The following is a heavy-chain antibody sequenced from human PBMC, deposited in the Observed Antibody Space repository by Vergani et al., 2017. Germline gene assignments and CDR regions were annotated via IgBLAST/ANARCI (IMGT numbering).Heavy chain of an antibody. CDR1: GYTFTSYA. V-gene: IGHV1-3*01. CDR3: AREGVRGVNWFDH. CDR2: INAGNGNT. Sequence: QVQLVQSGAEVKKPGASVKVSCKASGYTFTSYAMHWVRQAPGQRLEWMGWINAGNGNTKSSQKFQGRVTITRDTSASTAYMELSSLRSEDTAVYYCAREGVRGVNWFDHWGQGTLVTVSS. D-gene: IGHD3-10*01. J-gene: IGHJ5*02.